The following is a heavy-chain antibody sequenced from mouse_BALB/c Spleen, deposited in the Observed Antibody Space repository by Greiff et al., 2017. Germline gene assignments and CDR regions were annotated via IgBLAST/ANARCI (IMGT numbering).Heavy chain of an antibody. D-gene: IGHD1-1*01. J-gene: IGHJ2*01. CDR3: ARERRITTVVAPFDY. Sequence: VQLQESGPGLVAPSQSLSITCTVSGFSLTSYGVHWVRQPPGKGLEWLGVIWAGGSTNYNSALMSRLSISKDNSKSQVFLKMNSLQTDDTAMYYCARERRITTVVAPFDYWGQGTTLTVSS. CDR1: GFSLTSYG. V-gene: IGHV2-9*02. CDR2: IWAGGST.